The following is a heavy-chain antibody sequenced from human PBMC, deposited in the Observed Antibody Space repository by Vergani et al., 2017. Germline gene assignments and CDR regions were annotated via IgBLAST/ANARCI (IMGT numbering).Heavy chain of an antibody. CDR1: GASVNSNY. V-gene: IGHV4-59*02. CDR2: VSFRGAT. D-gene: IGHD3-22*01. J-gene: IGHJ4*02. Sequence: QVQLQESGPGLVKPSETLSLTCTVSGASVNSNYWSWIWQPPGKGLEWMGYVSFRGATLYDPSLETRVTISGDTSKNQFSLKLSSVTAADTAVYYCARDSGYDSSGFDYWGQGTLVTVSS. CDR3: ARDSGYDSSGFDY.